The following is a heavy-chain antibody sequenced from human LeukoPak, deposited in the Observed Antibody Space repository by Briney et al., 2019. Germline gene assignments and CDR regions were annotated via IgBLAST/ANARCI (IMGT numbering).Heavy chain of an antibody. D-gene: IGHD3-10*01. V-gene: IGHV1-69*13. CDR1: GGTFSSYA. J-gene: IGHJ5*02. CDR3: ARGEVWFGESGRFDH. Sequence: SVKVSCKASGGTFSSYAISWVRQAPGQGLEWMGGIIPIFGTANYAQKFQGRVTITADESTSTAYMELSSLRSEDTAVYYCARGEVWFGESGRFDHWGQGTLVTVSS. CDR2: IIPIFGTA.